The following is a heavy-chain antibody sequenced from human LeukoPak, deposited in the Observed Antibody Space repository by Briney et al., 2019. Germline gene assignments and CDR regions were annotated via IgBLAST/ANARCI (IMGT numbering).Heavy chain of an antibody. V-gene: IGHV3-30*02. CDR2: IRYDGTNK. Sequence: GGSLRLSCAASGFTFSSYGMHWVRQAPGKGLEWVTFIRYDGTNKYYADSVKGRFTISRDNSKNTMYLQMNSLRAEDTAVYFCAKDAIDTHPLHFDYGGQGTLVTVSS. D-gene: IGHD2-2*02. CDR3: AKDAIDTHPLHFDY. CDR1: GFTFSSYG. J-gene: IGHJ4*02.